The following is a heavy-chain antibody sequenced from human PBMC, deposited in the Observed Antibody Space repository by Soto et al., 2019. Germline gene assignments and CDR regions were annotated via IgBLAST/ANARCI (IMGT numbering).Heavy chain of an antibody. D-gene: IGHD2-15*01. Sequence: GGSLRLSCSASGFTFSTYPMSWVRQAPGKGLEWVSSISGTGDNTYYAESVRGRFTISRDNSKDTLYLQMNSLRADDTALYYCGSRYCSGGTCYRVYDYCGQGTLVTVSS. CDR3: GSRYCSGGTCYRVYDY. J-gene: IGHJ4*02. CDR2: ISGTGDNT. V-gene: IGHV3-23*01. CDR1: GFTFSTYP.